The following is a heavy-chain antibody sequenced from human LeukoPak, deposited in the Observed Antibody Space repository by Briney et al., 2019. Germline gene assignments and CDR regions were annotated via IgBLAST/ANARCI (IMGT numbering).Heavy chain of an antibody. CDR1: GFTFSSYA. CDR2: ISGSGGST. CDR3: AKVTDLGVVFYYFDY. J-gene: IGHJ4*02. Sequence: GGSLRLSCAASGFTFSSYAMSWVRQAPGKGLEWVSAISGSGGSTYYADSVKGRFTISRDNSKNTLYLHMSSLRVEDTAVYYCAKVTDLGVVFYYFDYWGQGTLVTVSS. D-gene: IGHD3-3*01. V-gene: IGHV3-23*01.